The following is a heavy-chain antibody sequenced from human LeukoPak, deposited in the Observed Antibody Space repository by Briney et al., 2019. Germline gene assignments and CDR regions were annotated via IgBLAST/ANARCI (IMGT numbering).Heavy chain of an antibody. J-gene: IGHJ3*02. V-gene: IGHV1-8*03. CDR1: GYTFTSYD. D-gene: IGHD2-2*02. CDR3: ASKYCSSTSCYTAAFDI. CDR2: MNPNSGNT. Sequence: ASVKVSCKASGYTFTSYDINWVRQATGQGLEWMGWMNPNSGNTGYAQKFQGRVTITRNTSISTAYMELSSLRSEDTAVYYCASKYCSSTSCYTAAFDIWGQGTMVTVSS.